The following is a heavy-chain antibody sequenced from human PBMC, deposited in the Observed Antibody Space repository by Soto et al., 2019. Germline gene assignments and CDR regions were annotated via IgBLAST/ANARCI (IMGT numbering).Heavy chain of an antibody. Sequence: PRESLTISCQASGYSFTYYWLGWVRQMPGKGLEWMGIIYPGDSDTRYSPSFQGQVTISADKSINTAYLQWNSLKASDTATYYCARIQRRTTIFGVSNNFYYAMDVWGQGSAVTVSS. D-gene: IGHD3-3*01. J-gene: IGHJ6*02. CDR3: ARIQRRTTIFGVSNNFYYAMDV. CDR1: GYSFTYYW. CDR2: IYPGDSDT. V-gene: IGHV5-51*01.